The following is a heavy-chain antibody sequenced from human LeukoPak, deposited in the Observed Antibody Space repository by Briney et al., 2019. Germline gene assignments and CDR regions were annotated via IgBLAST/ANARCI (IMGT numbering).Heavy chain of an antibody. Sequence: PGGSLRLSCAASGFTFSSYAMSWVRQAPGKGLEWVSAISGSGGSTYYADSVKGRFTISRDNSKNTLYLQMNSLRAEDTAVYYCAKCRLSYGDYVGAFDIWGQGTMVTVSS. J-gene: IGHJ3*02. CDR1: GFTFSSYA. V-gene: IGHV3-23*01. CDR3: AKCRLSYGDYVGAFDI. CDR2: ISGSGGST. D-gene: IGHD4-17*01.